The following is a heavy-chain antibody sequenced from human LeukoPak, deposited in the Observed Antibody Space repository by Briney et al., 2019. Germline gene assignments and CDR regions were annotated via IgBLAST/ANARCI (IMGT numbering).Heavy chain of an antibody. Sequence: QSGGSLRLSCAASGFTFSTYWMTWVRQAPGKGLEWVANIKQDGSEQYYVDSVKGRFTISRDNAKNSLYLQMNSLRAEDTALYYCASSIALIRGVIYDFDYWGQGTLVTVSS. CDR1: GFTFSTYW. CDR2: IKQDGSEQ. V-gene: IGHV3-7*05. D-gene: IGHD3-10*01. J-gene: IGHJ4*02. CDR3: ASSIALIRGVIYDFDY.